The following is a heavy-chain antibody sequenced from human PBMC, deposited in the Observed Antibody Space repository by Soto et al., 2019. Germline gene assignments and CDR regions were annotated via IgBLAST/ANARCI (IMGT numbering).Heavy chain of an antibody. CDR3: AREYYYGSGAFNWFDP. J-gene: IGHJ5*02. D-gene: IGHD3-10*01. V-gene: IGHV4-59*01. CDR2: IYYSGST. CDR1: GGSISSYY. Sequence: SETLSLTCTVSGGSISSYYWSWIRQPPGKGLEWIGYIYYSGSTNYNPSLKSRVTISVDTSKNQFSLELSSVTAADTAVYYCAREYYYGSGAFNWFDPWGQGTLVTVSS.